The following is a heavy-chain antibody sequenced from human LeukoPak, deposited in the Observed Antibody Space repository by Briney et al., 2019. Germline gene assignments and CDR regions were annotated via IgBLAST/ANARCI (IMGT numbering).Heavy chain of an antibody. Sequence: GESLKISCKGSGYTFTSYWIAWVRQMPGKGLEWMGIIYPSDSDTRYSPSFQGQVTISADRSISTAYLQWSSLKASGTAMYYCARQGEYCSGGSCSLRHFDYWGQGTLVTVSS. D-gene: IGHD2-15*01. CDR1: GYTFTSYW. J-gene: IGHJ4*02. CDR2: IYPSDSDT. V-gene: IGHV5-51*01. CDR3: ARQGEYCSGGSCSLRHFDY.